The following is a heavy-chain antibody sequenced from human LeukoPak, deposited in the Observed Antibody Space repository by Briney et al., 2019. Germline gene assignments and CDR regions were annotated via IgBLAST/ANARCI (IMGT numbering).Heavy chain of an antibody. CDR2: IYYSGST. CDR3: ASSSGRFGDYYFDY. CDR1: GGSISSSSYY. Sequence: PSETLSLTCTVSGGSISSSSYYWGWIRQPPGKGLEWIGYIYYSGSTKYNSSLKSRVTISVDTSKNQFSLKLSSVAAADTAVYYCASSSGRFGDYYFDYWGQGTLVTVSS. V-gene: IGHV4-61*05. D-gene: IGHD3-10*01. J-gene: IGHJ4*02.